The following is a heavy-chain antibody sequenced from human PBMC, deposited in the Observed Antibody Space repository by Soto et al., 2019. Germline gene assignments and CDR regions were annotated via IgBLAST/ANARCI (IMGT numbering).Heavy chain of an antibody. V-gene: IGHV3-23*01. D-gene: IGHD3-22*01. CDR3: AKDSAYYNSRGFDY. J-gene: IGHJ4*02. CDR1: VLTFNSYA. CDR2: IIGSGGSI. Sequence: GGSARLPFSASVLTFNSYAHRWVRQAPGEGLEWVSAIIGSGGSIYYADSVKGRFTISRDNSKRTLYLQMDSLRAEDTAVYYCAKDSAYYNSRGFDYWGQGTLVTGSS.